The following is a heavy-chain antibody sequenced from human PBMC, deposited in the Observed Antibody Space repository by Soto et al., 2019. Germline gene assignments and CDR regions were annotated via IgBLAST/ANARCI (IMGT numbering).Heavy chain of an antibody. CDR1: GFTFSSYA. CDR2: ISGSGGST. Sequence: GGSLRLSCAASGFTFSSYAMSWVRQAPGKGLEWVSAISGSGGSTYYADSVKGRFTISRDNSKNTLYLQMNSLRAEDTAVYYCAKDFRASCGGDCYGYYFDYWGQGTLVTVSS. CDR3: AKDFRASCGGDCYGYYFDY. D-gene: IGHD2-21*01. V-gene: IGHV3-23*01. J-gene: IGHJ4*02.